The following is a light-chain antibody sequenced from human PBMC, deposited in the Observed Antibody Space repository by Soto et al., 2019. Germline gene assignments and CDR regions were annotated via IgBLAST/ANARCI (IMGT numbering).Light chain of an antibody. CDR3: QQYGSSPT. V-gene: IGKV3-20*01. J-gene: IGKJ1*01. Sequence: EIVLTQSPGTLSLSPGERATLSCRASQSVTSSYLAWYQQKPGQAPRLLIYGASSRATGIPDRFSGSGSGTDFTLTINRLEPEDFAVYYCQQYGSSPTFGQGTKEEIK. CDR1: QSVTSSY. CDR2: GAS.